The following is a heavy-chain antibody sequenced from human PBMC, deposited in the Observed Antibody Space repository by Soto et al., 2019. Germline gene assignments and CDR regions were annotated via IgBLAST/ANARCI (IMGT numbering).Heavy chain of an antibody. CDR2: ISGSGGST. V-gene: IGHV3-23*01. D-gene: IGHD5-12*01. CDR1: GFTFSSYA. CDR3: AKDFPRGYSGYDSSGRYYYYGMDV. Sequence: PGGSLRLSCAAPGFTFSSYAMSWVRQAPGKGLEWVSAISGSGGSTYYADSVKGRFTISRDNSKNTLYLQMNSLRAEDTAVYYCAKDFPRGYSGYDSSGRYYYYGMDVWGQGTTVTVSS. J-gene: IGHJ6*02.